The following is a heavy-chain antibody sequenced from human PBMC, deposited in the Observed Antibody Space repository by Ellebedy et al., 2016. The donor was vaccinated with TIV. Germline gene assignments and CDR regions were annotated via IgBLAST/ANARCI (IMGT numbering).Heavy chain of an antibody. D-gene: IGHD2-15*01. CDR3: ARTRVVVADLDY. J-gene: IGHJ4*02. CDR2: ISYDGSNK. V-gene: IGHV3-30-3*01. Sequence: GGSLRLSXAASGFTFSSYAMHWVRQAPGKGLEWVAVISYDGSNKYYADSVKGRFTISRDNSKNTLYLQMNSLRAEDTAVYYCARTRVVVADLDYWGQGTLVTVSS. CDR1: GFTFSSYA.